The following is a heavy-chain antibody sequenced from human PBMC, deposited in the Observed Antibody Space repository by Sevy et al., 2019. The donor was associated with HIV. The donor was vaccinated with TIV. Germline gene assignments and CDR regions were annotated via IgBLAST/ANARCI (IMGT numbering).Heavy chain of an antibody. CDR1: GGSVSSGSYY. D-gene: IGHD3-10*01. Sequence: SETLSLTCTVSGGSVSSGSYYWSWIRQPPGKGLEWIGYIYYSGSTNYNPSLKSRVTISVDTSKNQFSLKLSSVTAEDTAVYYCARGVGGMGSYFDYWGQGTLVTVSS. J-gene: IGHJ4*02. V-gene: IGHV4-61*01. CDR2: IYYSGST. CDR3: ARGVGGMGSYFDY.